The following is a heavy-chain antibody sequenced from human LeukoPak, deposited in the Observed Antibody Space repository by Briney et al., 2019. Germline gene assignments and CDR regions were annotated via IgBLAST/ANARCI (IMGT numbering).Heavy chain of an antibody. J-gene: IGHJ4*02. D-gene: IGHD6-13*01. Sequence: LETLSVTCTVSGGSISSYYWSWIRQSPGKGLEWIGNFFYSGSPNYNPTLKSRVTESFDTSKNQFSLKLSSVTAADTAVYYCARVGQTVAAGTYDYWGEGPLIIVSS. V-gene: IGHV4-59*08. CDR1: GGSISSYY. CDR3: ARVGQTVAAGTYDY. CDR2: FFYSGSP.